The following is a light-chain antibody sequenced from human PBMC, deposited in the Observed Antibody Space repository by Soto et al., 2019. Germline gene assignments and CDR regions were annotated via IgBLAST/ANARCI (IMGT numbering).Light chain of an antibody. Sequence: EVVLTQSPVTLSLSPGERATLSCRASQSFRGLLAWYQQKPGQAPRLLIFGASSRATGIPDRFSGSGSGTDFTLTIARLEPEDFAVYYCQQWARSPRTFGRGTTVEIK. CDR2: GAS. J-gene: IGKJ1*01. CDR1: QSFRGL. V-gene: IGKV3-20*01. CDR3: QQWARSPRT.